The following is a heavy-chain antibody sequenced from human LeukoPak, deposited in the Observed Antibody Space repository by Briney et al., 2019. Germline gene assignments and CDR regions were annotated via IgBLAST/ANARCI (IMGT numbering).Heavy chain of an antibody. D-gene: IGHD3-10*01. Sequence: GGSLRLSCAASGFTFSSYGMHWVRQAPGKGLEWVAFIRDDGSNKHYADSVKGRFTISRDNSKNTLYLQMNSLRAEDTAVYYCAKDFLKSISLIRGIRSWVGYFDYWGQGTLVTVSS. V-gene: IGHV3-30*02. J-gene: IGHJ4*02. CDR3: AKDFLKSISLIRGIRSWVGYFDY. CDR1: GFTFSSYG. CDR2: IRDDGSNK.